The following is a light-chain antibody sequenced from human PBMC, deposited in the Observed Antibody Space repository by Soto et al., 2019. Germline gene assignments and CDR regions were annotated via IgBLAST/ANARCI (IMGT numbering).Light chain of an antibody. Sequence: DIPMTQSPSTLSTSVGDRVTITCRASQTINNWLAWYHQKPGKAPRLLIYDAFSLESGVPSRFSGTGSGTEFTLTISSLQPDDLATYFCQQYHTVPYTFCQGTKLEIK. CDR1: QTINNW. V-gene: IGKV1-5*01. CDR2: DAF. J-gene: IGKJ2*01. CDR3: QQYHTVPYT.